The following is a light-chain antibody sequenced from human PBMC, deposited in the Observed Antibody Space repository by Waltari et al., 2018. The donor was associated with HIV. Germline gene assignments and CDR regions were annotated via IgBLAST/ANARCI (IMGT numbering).Light chain of an antibody. CDR2: GAS. V-gene: IGKV3-20*01. CDR3: QQYGSSPMYT. CDR1: QSVRSSY. Sequence: EIVLTQSPGTLSLSQGERATLSCRASQSVRSSYLAWYQQKPGQAPRLLIYGASRRATGIPDRFSGSGSETDFTLTISRLEPEDFAVYYCQQYGSSPMYTFGQGTKLEIK. J-gene: IGKJ2*01.